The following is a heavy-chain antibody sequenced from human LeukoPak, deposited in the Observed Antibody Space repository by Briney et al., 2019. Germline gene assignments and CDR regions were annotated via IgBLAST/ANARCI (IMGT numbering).Heavy chain of an antibody. CDR2: ISSSGEIT. J-gene: IGHJ4*02. CDR1: GFTFSTYA. D-gene: IGHD5-12*01. CDR3: ANTPEGYSGYDRAY. Sequence: GGSLRLSCAASGFTFSTYAMTWVRQAPGKGLEWVSDISSSGEITNYADSVKGRLTISRDNSKNMLYLQMNSLRAEDTAVYYCANTPEGYSGYDRAYWGQGTLVTVSS. V-gene: IGHV3-23*01.